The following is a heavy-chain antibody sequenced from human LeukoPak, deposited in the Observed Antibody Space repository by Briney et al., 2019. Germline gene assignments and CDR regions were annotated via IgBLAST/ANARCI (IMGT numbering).Heavy chain of an antibody. CDR2: IYWNDDK. Sequence: SGPTLVHPTPTLTLTCTFSGFSLSTRGMGVGWIRQPPGKALEWLSLIYWNDDKRYSPSLKSRLTITKDTSKNQVVLTMTNMDPVDTATYYCAHYGDYRFMYYFDYWGQGTLVTVSS. D-gene: IGHD4-17*01. J-gene: IGHJ4*02. CDR1: GFSLSTRGMG. CDR3: AHYGDYRFMYYFDY. V-gene: IGHV2-5*01.